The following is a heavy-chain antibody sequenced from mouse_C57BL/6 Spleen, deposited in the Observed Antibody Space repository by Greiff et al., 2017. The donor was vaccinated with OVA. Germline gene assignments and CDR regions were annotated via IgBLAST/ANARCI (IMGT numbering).Heavy chain of an antibody. CDR1: GYAFSSSW. CDR2: IYPGDGDT. J-gene: IGHJ2*01. CDR3: ARAHYYGRGPFSY. Sequence: QVQLQQSGPELVKPGASVKISCKASGYAFSSSWMNWVKQRPGKGLEWIGRIYPGDGDTNYNGKFKGKATLTADKSSSTASMQLSSPTSEDSAVYFCARAHYYGRGPFSYWGQGTTLTVSS. V-gene: IGHV1-82*01. D-gene: IGHD1-1*01.